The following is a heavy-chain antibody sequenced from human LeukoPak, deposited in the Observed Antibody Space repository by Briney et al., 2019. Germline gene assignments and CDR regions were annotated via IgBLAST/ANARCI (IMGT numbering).Heavy chain of an antibody. J-gene: IGHJ1*01. D-gene: IGHD3-22*01. Sequence: GGSLRLSCATSGFTFSRYGMHWVRQAPGKGLEWVSYISSSGSTIYYADSVKGRFTISRDNSKNTLYLQMNSLRAEDTAVYYCARTRKTNYYDSSGRTPLQHWGQGTLVTVSS. CDR3: ARTRKTNYYDSSGRTPLQH. CDR1: GFTFSRYG. CDR2: ISSSGSTI. V-gene: IGHV3-48*01.